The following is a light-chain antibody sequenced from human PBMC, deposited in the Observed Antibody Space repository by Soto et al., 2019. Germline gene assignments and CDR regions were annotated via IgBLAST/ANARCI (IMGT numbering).Light chain of an antibody. Sequence: QSALTQPASVSGSPGQSITISCTGTSSDVGAHNYVSWYQQHPGKAPRLMIFEVTNRPSGVSDRFSGSKSGNTASLTISGPQAEDEADYFCCSFTTTTTWVFGGGTKLTVL. V-gene: IGLV2-14*01. CDR2: EVT. CDR1: SSDVGAHNY. CDR3: CSFTTTTTWV. J-gene: IGLJ3*02.